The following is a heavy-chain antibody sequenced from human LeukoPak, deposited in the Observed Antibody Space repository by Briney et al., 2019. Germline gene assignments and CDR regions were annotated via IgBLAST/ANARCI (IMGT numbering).Heavy chain of an antibody. CDR3: ARERANSFDT. CDR1: GYIFNAYY. V-gene: IGHV1-2*02. CDR2: INPTSGGT. Sequence: VASVKVSCKASGYIFNAYYLHWVRQAPGQGLEWMGWINPTSGGTNYAQQFQGSVTLTRDTSISTASMELSRLRSDDTAVYYCARERANSFDTWGQGTLVTVSS. J-gene: IGHJ5*02.